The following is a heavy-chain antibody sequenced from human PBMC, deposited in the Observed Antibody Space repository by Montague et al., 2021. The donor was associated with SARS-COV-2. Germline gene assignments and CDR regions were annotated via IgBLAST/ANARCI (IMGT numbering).Heavy chain of an antibody. CDR3: ARGIGHSSRPFDN. CDR2: IYANGDT. Sequence: SETLSLTCSVSGGSISSYLWNWIRQPAGEGLEWIGRIYANGDTGYNPSLKSRVTMSVDTSKNQFSLRMNSVTAADTAMYYCARGIGHSSRPFDNWGQGTLVTVSS. J-gene: IGHJ4*02. CDR1: GGSISSYL. V-gene: IGHV4-4*07. D-gene: IGHD3/OR15-3a*01.